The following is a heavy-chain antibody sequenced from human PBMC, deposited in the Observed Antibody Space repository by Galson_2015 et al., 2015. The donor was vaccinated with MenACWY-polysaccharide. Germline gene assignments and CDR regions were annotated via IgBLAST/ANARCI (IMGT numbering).Heavy chain of an antibody. J-gene: IGHJ3*01. Sequence: SLRLSCAASGLKFRGSGMHWVRQAPGKGLEWVAVIQYDGSQKQYIDSVKGRFTISRDNSKNTLYLEMNSLRAEDTALYYCAREGSRIGFHAFDVWGQGTMVIVSS. CDR3: AREGSRIGFHAFDV. D-gene: IGHD3-10*01. V-gene: IGHV3-33*01. CDR2: IQYDGSQK. CDR1: GLKFRGSG.